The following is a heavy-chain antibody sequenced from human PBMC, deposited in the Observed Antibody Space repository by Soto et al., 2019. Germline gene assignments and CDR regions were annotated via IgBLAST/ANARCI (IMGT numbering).Heavy chain of an antibody. CDR2: ISAYNGNT. D-gene: IGHD2-2*01. CDR3: ARVGYCSSTSCYEYGAFDS. Sequence: ASVKVSCKASGYTFTSYGISWVRQAPGQGLEWMGWISAYNGNTNYAQKLQGRVTMTTDTSTSTAYMELRSLRSDDTAVYYCARVGYCSSTSCYEYGAFDSWGQGTMVTVSS. CDR1: GYTFTSYG. J-gene: IGHJ3*02. V-gene: IGHV1-18*01.